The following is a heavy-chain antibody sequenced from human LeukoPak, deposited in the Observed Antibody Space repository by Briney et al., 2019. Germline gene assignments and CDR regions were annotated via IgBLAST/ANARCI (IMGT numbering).Heavy chain of an antibody. Sequence: GGSLRLSCAASEFSVGSNYMTCVRQAPGKGLEWVSLIYSGGSTYYADSVKGRFTISRNNSKNSLYLQMNSLRPEDTAVYYCARGRSGYHNTGGQGTLVTVSS. D-gene: IGHD5-12*01. V-gene: IGHV3-66*01. J-gene: IGHJ4*02. CDR3: ARGRSGYHNT. CDR2: IYSGGST. CDR1: EFSVGSNY.